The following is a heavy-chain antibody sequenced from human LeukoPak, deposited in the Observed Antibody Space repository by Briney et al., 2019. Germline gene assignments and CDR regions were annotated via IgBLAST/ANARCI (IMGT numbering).Heavy chain of an antibody. CDR2: INHSGST. V-gene: IGHV4-34*09. Sequence: SETLSLTCAVYGGSFSGYYWSWIRQPPGKGLEWIGEINHSGSTYYNPSLKSRVTISVDTSKNQFSLKLSSVTAADTAVYYCARGIVVVPAAIKGGKAPHWFDPWGQGTLVTVSS. J-gene: IGHJ5*02. CDR3: ARGIVVVPAAIKGGKAPHWFDP. CDR1: GGSFSGYY. D-gene: IGHD2-2*02.